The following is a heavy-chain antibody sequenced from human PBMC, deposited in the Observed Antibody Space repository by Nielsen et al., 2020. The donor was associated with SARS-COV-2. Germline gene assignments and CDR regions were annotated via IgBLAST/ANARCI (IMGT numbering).Heavy chain of an antibody. Sequence: GESLKISCAASGFTFSDYYMSWIRQAPGKGLEWVSYISSSGSTIYYADSVKGRFTISRDNAKNSLYLQMNSLRAEDTAVYYCARGLGQWELLLDAFDIWGQGTMVTVSS. CDR3: ARGLGQWELLLDAFDI. CDR1: GFTFSDYY. V-gene: IGHV3-11*01. D-gene: IGHD1-26*01. J-gene: IGHJ3*02. CDR2: ISSSGSTI.